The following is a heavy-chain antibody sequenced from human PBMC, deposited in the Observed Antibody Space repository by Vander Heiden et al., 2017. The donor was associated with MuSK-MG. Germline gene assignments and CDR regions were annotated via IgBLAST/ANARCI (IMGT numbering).Heavy chain of an antibody. V-gene: IGHV3-73*01. CDR3: TRHHAVYYDTSGQANAFDI. D-gene: IGHD3-22*01. Sequence: DVELVESGGGLVQPGGSLKLSCATSGFPFSRSAVHWVRQASGKGLEWVGRIRSKGNNYMTAFSASVKGRFTISRDDSKNTAYLHMNSLKPEDTAVYFCTRHHAVYYDTSGQANAFDIWGQGTMVTVSS. CDR2: IRSKGNNYMT. CDR1: GFPFSRSA. J-gene: IGHJ3*02.